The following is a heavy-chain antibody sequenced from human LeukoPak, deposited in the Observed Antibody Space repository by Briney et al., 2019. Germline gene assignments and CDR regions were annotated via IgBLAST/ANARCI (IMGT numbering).Heavy chain of an antibody. V-gene: IGHV1-3*01. D-gene: IGHD4-17*01. CDR2: INAGNGNT. J-gene: IGHJ3*02. CDR3: ARAVYYGDYFDAFDI. Sequence: ASVKVPCKASGYTFTSYAMHWVRQAPGQRLEWMGWINAGNGNTKYSQKFQGRVTITRDTSASTAYMELSSLRSEDTAVYYCARAVYYGDYFDAFDIWGQGTMVTVSS. CDR1: GYTFTSYA.